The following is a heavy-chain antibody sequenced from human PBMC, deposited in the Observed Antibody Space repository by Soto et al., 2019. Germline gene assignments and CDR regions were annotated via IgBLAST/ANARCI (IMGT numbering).Heavy chain of an antibody. CDR3: ARDETVSYYYGMDV. Sequence: PSETLSLTCTVSGGSISSGDYYWSWIRQPPGKGLEWIGYIYYSGSTYYNPSLKSRVTISVDTSKNQFSLKLSSVTAADTAVYYCARDETVSYYYGMDVWGQGTTVTVSS. CDR1: GGSISSGDYY. J-gene: IGHJ6*02. CDR2: IYYSGST. D-gene: IGHD3-16*01. V-gene: IGHV4-30-4*01.